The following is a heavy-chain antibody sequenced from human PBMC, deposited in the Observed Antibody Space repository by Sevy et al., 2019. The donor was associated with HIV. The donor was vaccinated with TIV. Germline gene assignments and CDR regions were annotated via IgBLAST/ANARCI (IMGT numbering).Heavy chain of an antibody. V-gene: IGHV3-7*01. CDR2: INQNGSVI. CDR1: GFTFSSYW. CDR3: TRAMDP. Sequence: GGSLRLSCVGSGFTFSSYWMNWLRQAPGKGLEWVANINQNGSVIHYVASVRGRFTISRDNANNSVYLQMNGLRVEDTAVYYCTRAMDPRGQGTLVTVSS. D-gene: IGHD2-2*03. J-gene: IGHJ4*02.